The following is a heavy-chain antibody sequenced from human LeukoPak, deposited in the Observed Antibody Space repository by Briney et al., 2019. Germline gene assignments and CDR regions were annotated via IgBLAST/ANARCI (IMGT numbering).Heavy chain of an antibody. CDR3: ARVFGAGYSDY. CDR1: GFSFSSYW. CDR2: IKQDGSEK. Sequence: PGGSLRLSCVASGFSFSSYWMSWVRQAPGKGLEWVAGIKQDGSEKYYVDSVKGRVTISRDNAKNSLYLQMNSLRAEDTAVYYCARVFGAGYSDYWGQGTLVTVSS. J-gene: IGHJ4*02. V-gene: IGHV3-7*01. D-gene: IGHD4/OR15-4a*01.